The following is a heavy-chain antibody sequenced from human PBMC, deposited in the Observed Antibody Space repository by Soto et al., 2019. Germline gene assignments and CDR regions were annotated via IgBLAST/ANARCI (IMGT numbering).Heavy chain of an antibody. CDR3: AREMGSWYFDL. CDR2: IGTAGDT. D-gene: IGHD3-16*01. J-gene: IGHJ2*01. CDR1: GFTFSSYD. V-gene: IGHV3-13*01. Sequence: GGSLRLSCAASGFTFSSYDMHWVRQATGKGLEWVSAIGTAGDTYYPGSVKGRFTISRENAKNSLYLQMNSLRAEDTAVYYCAREMGSWYFDLWGRGTLVTVSS.